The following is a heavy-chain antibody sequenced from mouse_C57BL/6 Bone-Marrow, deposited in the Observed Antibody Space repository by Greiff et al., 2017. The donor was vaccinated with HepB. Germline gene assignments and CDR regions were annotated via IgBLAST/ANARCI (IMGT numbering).Heavy chain of an antibody. Sequence: ESGPGLVKPSQSLSLTCSVTGYSITSGYYWNWIRQFPGNKLEWMGYISYDGSNNYNPSLKNRISITRDTSKNQFFLKLNSVTTEDTATYYCARDSQGAMDYWGQGTSVTVSS. V-gene: IGHV3-6*01. CDR1: GYSITSGYY. CDR2: ISYDGSN. CDR3: ARDSQGAMDY. J-gene: IGHJ4*01.